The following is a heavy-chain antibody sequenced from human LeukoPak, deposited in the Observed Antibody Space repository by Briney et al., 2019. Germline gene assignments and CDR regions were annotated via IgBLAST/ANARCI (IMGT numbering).Heavy chain of an antibody. D-gene: IGHD4-17*01. CDR1: GGSISSSSYY. Sequence: PSETLSLTCTVSGGSISSSSYYWGWIRQPPGKGLGWIGSIYYSGSTYYNPSLKSRVTMSVDTSKNQFSLKLSSVTAADTAVYYCARVSPNTVTTLQYFDYWGQGTLVTVSS. CDR2: IYYSGST. CDR3: ARVSPNTVTTLQYFDY. V-gene: IGHV4-39*07. J-gene: IGHJ4*02.